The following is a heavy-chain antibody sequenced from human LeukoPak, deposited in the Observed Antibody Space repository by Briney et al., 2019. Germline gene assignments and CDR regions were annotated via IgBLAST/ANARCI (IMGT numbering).Heavy chain of an antibody. J-gene: IGHJ4*02. Sequence: AGGSLRLSCAASGFTFSSYSMNWVRQAPGKGLEWVSSISSSSSYIYYADSVKGRFTISIDNAKNSLYLQMNSLRAEDTAVYYCASFSRLLYSSSPYFDYWGQGTLVTVSS. D-gene: IGHD6-6*01. CDR2: ISSSSSYI. CDR3: ASFSRLLYSSSPYFDY. CDR1: GFTFSSYS. V-gene: IGHV3-21*01.